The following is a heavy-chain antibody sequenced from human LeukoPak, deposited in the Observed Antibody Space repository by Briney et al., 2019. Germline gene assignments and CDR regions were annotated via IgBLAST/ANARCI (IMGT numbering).Heavy chain of an antibody. J-gene: IGHJ4*02. Sequence: SETLSLTCAVSGGSISSNNWWSCVRQPPGKGLEWIGEIYHSGSTNYNPSLKSRVTISVDKSKNQFSLELTSATAADTAVYYCARYGSGSYIDYWGQGTLVTVSA. CDR3: ARYGSGSYIDY. V-gene: IGHV4-4*02. CDR2: IYHSGST. D-gene: IGHD3-10*01. CDR1: GGSISSNNW.